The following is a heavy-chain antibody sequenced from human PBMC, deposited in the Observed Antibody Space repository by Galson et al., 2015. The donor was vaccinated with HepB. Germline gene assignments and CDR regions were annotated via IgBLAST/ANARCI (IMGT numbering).Heavy chain of an antibody. Sequence: SLRLSCAASGFTFSSSWMSWVRQAPGKGLEWVANIKQDGSQKYYLDAVKGRFTISRDNTKNSLFLQMNGLRAEDTAVYYCASSLYYYDTMPNDYWGQGTLVTVSS. D-gene: IGHD3-22*01. CDR3: ASSLYYYDTMPNDY. J-gene: IGHJ4*02. CDR2: IKQDGSQK. V-gene: IGHV3-7*03. CDR1: GFTFSSSW.